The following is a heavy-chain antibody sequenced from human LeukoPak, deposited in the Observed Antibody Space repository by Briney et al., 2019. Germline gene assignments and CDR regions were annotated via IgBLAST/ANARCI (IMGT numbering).Heavy chain of an antibody. CDR1: AFTFNDYS. V-gene: IGHV3-21*01. CDR3: ARDGLYCSSTNCYFDY. Sequence: AGSLRLSCAASAFTFNDYSMNWVRQAPGKGLEWVSSINARSTSIYYAASVKGRFTISRDNAKNSLYLQMDRLRPEDTAVYYCARDGLYCSSTNCYFDYWGQGTLVTVSP. D-gene: IGHD2-2*01. CDR2: INARSTSI. J-gene: IGHJ4*02.